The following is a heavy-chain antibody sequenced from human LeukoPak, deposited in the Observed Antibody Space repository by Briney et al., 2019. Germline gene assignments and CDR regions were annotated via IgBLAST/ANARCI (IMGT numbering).Heavy chain of an antibody. V-gene: IGHV4-39*01. CDR2: IYYSGST. CDR1: GGSISSTTSY. J-gene: IGHJ4*02. CDR3: ARHGSTDYFDY. D-gene: IGHD2-2*03. Sequence: SEALSLTCAVSGGSISSTTSYWGWIRQPPGKGLVWIGRIYYSGSTFYNPSLKSRVTISVDTSKNQLSLRLSSVTAADTAVYYCARHGSTDYFDYWGQGTLVTVSS.